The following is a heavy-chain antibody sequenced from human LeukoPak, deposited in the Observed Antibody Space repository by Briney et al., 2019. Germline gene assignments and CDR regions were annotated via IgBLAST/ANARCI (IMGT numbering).Heavy chain of an antibody. Sequence: GGSLRLSCVASGFTVDTYWMSWVRQAPGKGLDWVAHIKEDGTRKYYVDSVRGRFTISRDSAKNSLFLLMNSLRVEDTAVFYCVAWGSLVVWGQGTLVTVSS. CDR2: IKEDGTRK. CDR3: VAWGSLVV. D-gene: IGHD3-16*01. CDR1: GFTVDTYW. V-gene: IGHV3-7*01. J-gene: IGHJ4*02.